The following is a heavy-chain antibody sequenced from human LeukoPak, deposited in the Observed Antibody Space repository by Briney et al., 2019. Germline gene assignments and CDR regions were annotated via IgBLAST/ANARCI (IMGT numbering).Heavy chain of an antibody. CDR3: ARGPGYSGFAYFDY. CDR1: GFTFSNAW. D-gene: IGHD5-12*01. V-gene: IGHV3-74*01. J-gene: IGHJ4*02. CDR2: INSDGSST. Sequence: GGSLRLSCAASGFTFSNAWMSWVRQAPGKGLVWVSRINSDGSSTSYADSVKGRFTISRDNAKNTLYLQMNSLRAEDTAVYYCARGPGYSGFAYFDYWGQGTLVTVSS.